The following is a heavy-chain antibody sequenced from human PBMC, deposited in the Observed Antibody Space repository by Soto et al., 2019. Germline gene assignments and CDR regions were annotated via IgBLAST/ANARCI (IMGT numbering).Heavy chain of an antibody. J-gene: IGHJ4*02. D-gene: IGHD6-19*01. CDR1: GGSISSYY. CDR3: ARGRIGYSSGWYFDY. Sequence: TLSLTCTVSGGSISSYYWSWIRQPPGKGLEWIGYIYYSGSTNYNPSLKSRVTISVDTSKNQFSLKLSSVTAADTAVYYCARGRIGYSSGWYFDYWGQGTLVTVSS. CDR2: IYYSGST. V-gene: IGHV4-59*01.